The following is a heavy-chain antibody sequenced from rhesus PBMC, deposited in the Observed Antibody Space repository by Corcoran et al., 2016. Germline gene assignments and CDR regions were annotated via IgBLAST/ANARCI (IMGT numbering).Heavy chain of an antibody. CDR3: ARNPPYYEDDYGTPGWFDY. Sequence: QVTLKESGPALVKPTQTLTLTCTFSGFSISTSGMGVGWIRQPPGKALEWLALIYLDDDKYYSTSLKSRLTISKDTSKNQVVLTMTNMDPVDTATSYCARNPPYYEDDYGTPGWFDYWGQGVLVTVSS. CDR2: IYLDDDK. D-gene: IGHD3-9*01. V-gene: IGHV2-174*01. CDR1: GFSISTSGMG. J-gene: IGHJ4*01.